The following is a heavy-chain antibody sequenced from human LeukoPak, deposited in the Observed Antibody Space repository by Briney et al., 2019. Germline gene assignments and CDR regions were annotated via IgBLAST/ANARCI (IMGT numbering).Heavy chain of an antibody. Sequence: SETLSLTCTVSGGSISSSSYYWGWIRQPPGKGLEWIGYIYYSGSTNYNPSLKSRVTISVDTSKNQFSLKLSSVTAADTAVYYCARRFLSCSGGSCYYNAFDIWGQGTMVTVSS. CDR2: IYYSGST. D-gene: IGHD2-15*01. CDR3: ARRFLSCSGGSCYYNAFDI. V-gene: IGHV4-61*05. CDR1: GGSISSSSYY. J-gene: IGHJ3*02.